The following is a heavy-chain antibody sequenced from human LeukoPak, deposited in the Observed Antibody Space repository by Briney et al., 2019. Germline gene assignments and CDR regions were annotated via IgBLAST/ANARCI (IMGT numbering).Heavy chain of an antibody. CDR3: AREERDGYNYY. Sequence: GGSLRLSCAASGFTFSSYEMNWVRQAPGKGLEWVSYISSSGSTIYYADSVKGRFTISRDNAKNSLYLQMNSLRAEDTAVYYCAREERDGYNYYWGQGTLVTVSS. J-gene: IGHJ4*02. D-gene: IGHD5-24*01. CDR2: ISSSGSTI. CDR1: GFTFSSYE. V-gene: IGHV3-48*03.